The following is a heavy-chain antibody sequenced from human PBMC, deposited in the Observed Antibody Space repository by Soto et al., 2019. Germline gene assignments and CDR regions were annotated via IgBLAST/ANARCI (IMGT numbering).Heavy chain of an antibody. J-gene: IGHJ4*02. CDR1: GFTFSAYA. V-gene: IGHV3-23*01. D-gene: IGHD2-2*01. CDR3: ANVPIWCSSTSCYPEGFDF. CDR2: ISAGGST. Sequence: GGSLRLSCTASGFTFSAYAMSWVRQPPGKGLEWVSVISAGGSTYYADSVKGRFTVSRANSKNTLYLQMNSLRAEDTAVYYCANVPIWCSSTSCYPEGFDFWGQGTLVTVSS.